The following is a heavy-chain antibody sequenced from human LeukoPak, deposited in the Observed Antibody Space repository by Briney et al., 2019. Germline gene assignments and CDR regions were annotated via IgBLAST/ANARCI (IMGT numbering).Heavy chain of an antibody. CDR1: GFTLSDYY. CDR3: ARTGYSGSYSDY. J-gene: IGHJ4*02. V-gene: IGHV3-11*01. Sequence: GGSLRLSCEASGFTLSDYYMSWIRQAPGKGLEWVSYISNSGSTIYYTDSVKGRFTASRDNAKNSLYLQMNSLRAEDTAVYYCARTGYSGSYSDYWGQGTLVTVSS. D-gene: IGHD1-26*01. CDR2: ISNSGSTI.